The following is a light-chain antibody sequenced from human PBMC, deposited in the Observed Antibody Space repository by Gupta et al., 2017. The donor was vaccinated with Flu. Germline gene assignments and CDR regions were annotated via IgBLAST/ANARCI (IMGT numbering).Light chain of an antibody. J-gene: IGKJ2*01. CDR1: QSISSY. CDR2: AAS. CDR3: QQSYTTPRT. V-gene: IGKV1-39*01. Sequence: GDRVTITCRASQSISSYLNWYQQKPGKAPKLLIYAASNLQSGVPSRFSGSGSGTDLTLTISSLQPEDFATYYCQQSYTTPRTFGQGTKLEIK.